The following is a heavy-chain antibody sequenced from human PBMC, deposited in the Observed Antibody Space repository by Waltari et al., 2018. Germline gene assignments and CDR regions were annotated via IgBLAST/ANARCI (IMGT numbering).Heavy chain of an antibody. D-gene: IGHD3-3*01. CDR2: IYYSGST. CDR3: ARDITIFGGTDWFDP. Sequence: QLQLQELGPGLVKPSETLSLTCTVSGGSISSSSYYWGWIRQPPGKGLEWIGSIYYSGSTYYNPSLKSRVTISVDTSKNQFSLKLSSVTAADTAVYYCARDITIFGGTDWFDPWGQGTLVTVSS. V-gene: IGHV4-39*02. CDR1: GGSISSSSYY. J-gene: IGHJ5*02.